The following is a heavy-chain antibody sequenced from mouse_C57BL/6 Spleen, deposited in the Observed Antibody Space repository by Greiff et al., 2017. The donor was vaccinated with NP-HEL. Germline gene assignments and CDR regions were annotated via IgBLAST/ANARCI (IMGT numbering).Heavy chain of an antibody. CDR2: ISSGGDYI. Sequence: DVHLVESGEGLVKPGGSLKLSCAASGFTFSSYAMSWVRQTPEKRLEWVAYISSGGDYIYYADTVKGRFTISRDNARNTLYLQMSSLKSEDTAMYYCTRDRDYGSSYVSLDYWGQGTTLTVSS. CDR3: TRDRDYGSSYVSLDY. CDR1: GFTFSSYA. J-gene: IGHJ2*01. V-gene: IGHV5-9-1*02. D-gene: IGHD1-1*01.